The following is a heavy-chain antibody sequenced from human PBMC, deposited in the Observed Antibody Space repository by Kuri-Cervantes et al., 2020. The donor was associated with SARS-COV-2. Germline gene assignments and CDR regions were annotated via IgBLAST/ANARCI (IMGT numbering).Heavy chain of an antibody. D-gene: IGHD3-3*01. V-gene: IGHV1-69*05. Sequence: SVKVSCKASGGTFSSYAISWVRQAPGQGLEWMGGIIPIFGTANYAQKFQGRVTITTDESTSTAYMELSSLRSEDTAVYYCARDRPRDYDFWSGYHTMGGYYYYYMDVWGKGTTVTVSS. CDR1: GGTFSSYA. CDR2: IIPIFGTA. J-gene: IGHJ6*03. CDR3: ARDRPRDYDFWSGYHTMGGYYYYYMDV.